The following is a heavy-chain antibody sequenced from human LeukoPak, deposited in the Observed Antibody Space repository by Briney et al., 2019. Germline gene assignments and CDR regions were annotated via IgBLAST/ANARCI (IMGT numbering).Heavy chain of an antibody. CDR1: GGSISSYY. V-gene: IGHV4-59*08. CDR3: ARNWYGSSWSEQIYYFDY. CDR2: IYYSGST. J-gene: IGHJ4*02. Sequence: SSETLSLTCTVSGGSISSYYWSWIRQPPGKGLEWIGYIYYSGSTNYNPSLKSRITISVDTSKNQFSLKLSSVTAADTAVYYCARNWYGSSWSEQIYYFDYWGQGTLVTVSS. D-gene: IGHD6-13*01.